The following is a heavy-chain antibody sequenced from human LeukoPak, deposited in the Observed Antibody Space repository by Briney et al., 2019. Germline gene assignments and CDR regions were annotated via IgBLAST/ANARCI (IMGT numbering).Heavy chain of an antibody. CDR3: ARGNRMITFGGLIVSFPFDY. Sequence: SETLSLTCTVSGGSISSGGYYWSWIRQHPGKGLEWIGYIYYSGSTYYNPSLKRRVTISVDTSKNQFSLKLSSVTAADTAVYYCARGNRMITFGGLIVSFPFDYWGQGTLVTVSS. J-gene: IGHJ4*02. V-gene: IGHV4-31*03. CDR1: GGSISSGGYY. CDR2: IYYSGST. D-gene: IGHD3-16*02.